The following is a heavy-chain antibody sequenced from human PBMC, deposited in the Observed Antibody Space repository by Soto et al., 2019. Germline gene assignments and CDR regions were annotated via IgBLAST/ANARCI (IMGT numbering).Heavy chain of an antibody. CDR2: IYNSGST. CDR3: ARDRFYDYDFWSGPTYYGMDV. Sequence: ASENLSLNCTVSGGSSSSYCWSWIRPRAGKGLEWIGRIYNSGSTNYNPTLKSPDTMSVDTSKNQFSLKMSSVTAADTAVYYCARDRFYDYDFWSGPTYYGMDVWGQGTTVTVSS. J-gene: IGHJ6*02. D-gene: IGHD3-3*01. V-gene: IGHV4-4*07. CDR1: GGSSSSYC.